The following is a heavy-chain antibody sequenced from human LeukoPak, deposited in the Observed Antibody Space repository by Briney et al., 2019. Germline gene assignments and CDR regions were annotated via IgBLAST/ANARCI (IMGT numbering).Heavy chain of an antibody. Sequence: QAGGSLRLSCAASGFTFSSYWMSWVRQAPGKGLEWVANIKQDGSEKYYVDSVKGRFTISRDNAKNSLFLQMSSLRAEDTTVYYCGRQYSSGCFGPWGQGTLVTVSS. V-gene: IGHV3-7*01. CDR3: GRQYSSGCFGP. CDR2: IKQDGSEK. J-gene: IGHJ5*02. D-gene: IGHD6-19*01. CDR1: GFTFSSYW.